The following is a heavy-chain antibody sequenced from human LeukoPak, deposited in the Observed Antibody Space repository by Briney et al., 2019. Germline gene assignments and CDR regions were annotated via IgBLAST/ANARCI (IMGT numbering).Heavy chain of an antibody. CDR2: INHSGST. J-gene: IGHJ4*02. CDR3: ARNFQYFDLPDY. CDR1: GGSITTTNF. D-gene: IGHD2/OR15-2a*01. Sequence: SETLSLTCGVSGGSITTTNFWSWVRQPPGKGLEWIGEINHSGSTYYNPSLKSRVTISVDTSKNQFSLKLISVTAADTAVYYCARNFQYFDLPDYWGQGTLVTVSS. V-gene: IGHV4-4*02.